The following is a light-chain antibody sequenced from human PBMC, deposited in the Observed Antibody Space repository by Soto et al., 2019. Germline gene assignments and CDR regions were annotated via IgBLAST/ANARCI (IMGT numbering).Light chain of an antibody. J-gene: IGKJ1*01. Sequence: GDRVTITCRASQSISSWLAWYQQKPGKAPKLLIYDASSLESGVPSRFSGSGSGTEFTPTISSLQPDDFATYYCQQYNSYSPTFGQGTKVDIK. CDR2: DAS. CDR1: QSISSW. CDR3: QQYNSYSPT. V-gene: IGKV1-5*01.